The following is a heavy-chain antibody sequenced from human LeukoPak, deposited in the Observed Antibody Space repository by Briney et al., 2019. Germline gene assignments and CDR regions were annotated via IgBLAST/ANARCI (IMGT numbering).Heavy chain of an antibody. J-gene: IGHJ4*02. Sequence: SETLSPTCTVSGGSISSSSYYWGWIRQPPGKGLEWIGSIYYSGSTYYNPSLESRVTISVDTSKNQFSLKLSSVTAADTAVYYCARYSYGFDYWGQGTLVTVSS. CDR2: IYYSGST. CDR1: GGSISSSSYY. CDR3: ARYSYGFDY. D-gene: IGHD5-18*01. V-gene: IGHV4-39*01.